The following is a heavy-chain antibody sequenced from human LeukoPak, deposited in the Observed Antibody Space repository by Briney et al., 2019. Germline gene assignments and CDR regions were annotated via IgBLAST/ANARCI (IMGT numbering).Heavy chain of an antibody. CDR1: GYTFTTYW. J-gene: IGHJ4*02. Sequence: GESLKISCKGSGYTFTTYWIGWVRQMPGKGLEWMGIIYPGDSDTRYSPSFQGQVTISADKSISTAYLQWSSLKASDTAMYYCGRRSGYSSSWYFDFWGQGTLVTVSS. CDR2: IYPGDSDT. V-gene: IGHV5-51*01. CDR3: GRRSGYSSSWYFDF. D-gene: IGHD6-13*01.